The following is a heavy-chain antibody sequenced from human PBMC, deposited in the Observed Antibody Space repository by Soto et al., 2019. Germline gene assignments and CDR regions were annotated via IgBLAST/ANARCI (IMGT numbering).Heavy chain of an antibody. Sequence: GGSLRLSCAGSGFSFDSYGMHWVRQAPGKGLEWVATVSFDSKNKYYIDSVEGRFTISRDNSKNMLYLQMNSLRHEDTAVYYCAKESVEATYSYYGMDVWGPGTTVTVSS. CDR2: VSFDSKNK. D-gene: IGHD4-4*01. V-gene: IGHV3-30*18. J-gene: IGHJ6*02. CDR1: GFSFDSYG. CDR3: AKESVEATYSYYGMDV.